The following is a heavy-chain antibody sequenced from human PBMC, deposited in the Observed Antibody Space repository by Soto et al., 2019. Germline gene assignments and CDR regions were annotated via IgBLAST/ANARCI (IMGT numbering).Heavy chain of an antibody. CDR2: ISSSGGSI. V-gene: IGHV3-23*01. J-gene: IGHJ4*02. Sequence: GGSLRLSCAASGFTFSNHAMSWVRQAPGKGLEWVSVISSSGGSIYYADSVKGRFTLSRDNSKNTLYLQMNSLTAEDTAVYYCARGSPQFWQLFDNWGQGALVTVSS. CDR1: GFTFSNHA. CDR3: ARGSPQFWQLFDN. D-gene: IGHD3-3*01.